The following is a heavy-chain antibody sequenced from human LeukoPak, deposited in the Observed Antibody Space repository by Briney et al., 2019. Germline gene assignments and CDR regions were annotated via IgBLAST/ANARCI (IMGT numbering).Heavy chain of an antibody. J-gene: IGHJ6*01. D-gene: IGHD2-2*02. CDR2: INYNGEKT. V-gene: IGHV4-34*01. Sequence: PSETLSLTCTVSGGSFSGYLWSWIRQPPGKGLEWIGEINYNGEKTNYNPSLKSRVTMSVDPSTNQFSLKLSSVTAADTAVYFFTRSGLTGMREYPRADYYYYGMDVWGQGTAVTVSS. CDR1: GGSFSGYL. CDR3: TRSGLTGMREYPRADYYYYGMDV.